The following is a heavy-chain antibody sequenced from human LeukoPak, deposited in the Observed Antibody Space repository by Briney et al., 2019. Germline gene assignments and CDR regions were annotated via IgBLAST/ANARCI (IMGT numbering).Heavy chain of an antibody. J-gene: IGHJ4*02. CDR1: GGSIRINSYY. CDR2: IYYSGST. Sequence: SETLSLTCTVSGGSIRINSYYWGWIRQPPGKGLEWMGSIYYSGSTYYNPSLKSRVIISVDTSKNQFSLKLSSVTAADTAVYYCARRETGDLLDYWGQGTLVTVSS. CDR3: ARRETGDLLDY. V-gene: IGHV4-39*07. D-gene: IGHD7-27*01.